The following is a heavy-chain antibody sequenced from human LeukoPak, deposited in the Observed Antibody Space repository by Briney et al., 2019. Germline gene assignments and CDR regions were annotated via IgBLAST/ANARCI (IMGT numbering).Heavy chain of an antibody. CDR1: GGSFSGYY. CDR2: INHSGST. J-gene: IGHJ4*02. V-gene: IGHV4-34*01. D-gene: IGHD2-15*01. CDR3: ARVKYCSGGSCYTAVGY. Sequence: SETLSLTCAVYGGSFSGYYWSWIRQPPGKGLEWIREINHSGSTYYNPSLKSRVTISVDTSKNQFSLKLSSVTAADTAVYYCARVKYCSGGSCYTAVGYWGQGTLVTVSS.